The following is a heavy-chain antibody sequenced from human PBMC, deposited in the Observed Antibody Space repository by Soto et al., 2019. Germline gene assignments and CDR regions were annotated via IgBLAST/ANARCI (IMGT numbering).Heavy chain of an antibody. Sequence: SVKVSCEASGYTFTSYGISWVRQAPGQGLEWMGWISSYNGNTTYAQKLQGRVTVTTDTSTSTAYMELRSLRSDDTAVYYCARGGGRLGYCSTSSYSLNAFNIWGQGTMVTVS. CDR1: GYTFTSYG. CDR3: ARGGGRLGYCSTSSYSLNAFNI. D-gene: IGHD2-2*01. J-gene: IGHJ3*02. V-gene: IGHV1-18*01. CDR2: ISSYNGNT.